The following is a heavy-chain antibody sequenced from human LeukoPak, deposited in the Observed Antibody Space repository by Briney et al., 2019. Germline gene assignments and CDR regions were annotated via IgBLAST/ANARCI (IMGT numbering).Heavy chain of an antibody. CDR1: GFTFNSYA. J-gene: IGHJ6*02. CDR2: ISGSAGTI. D-gene: IGHD1-26*01. Sequence: QPGGSLRLSCVASGFTFNSYAMNWVRQAPGKGLEWVSYISGSAGTIYYADSVKGRFTISRDNAKNSLSLQMNSLRAEDTAVYYCTRDASGDTNSGPRMDVWGQGTTVTVSS. V-gene: IGHV3-48*04. CDR3: TRDASGDTNSGPRMDV.